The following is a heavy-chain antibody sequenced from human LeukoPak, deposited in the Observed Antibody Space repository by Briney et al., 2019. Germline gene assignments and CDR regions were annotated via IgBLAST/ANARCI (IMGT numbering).Heavy chain of an antibody. CDR1: GYSFTNYA. Sequence: ASVKVSCKASGYSFTNYAMNWVRQAPGQGLEWMGWIHPSTGNPTYAQGFTGRFVFSLDTSVSTAYLQISSLKAEDTAVYYCARVEGLSRFDPWGQGTLVTVSS. D-gene: IGHD6-6*01. J-gene: IGHJ5*02. CDR2: IHPSTGNP. CDR3: ARVEGLSRFDP. V-gene: IGHV7-4-1*02.